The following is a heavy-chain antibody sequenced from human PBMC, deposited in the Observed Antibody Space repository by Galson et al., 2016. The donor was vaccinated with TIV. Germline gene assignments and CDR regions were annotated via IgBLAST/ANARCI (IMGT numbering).Heavy chain of an antibody. CDR1: GFTFGDYG. J-gene: IGHJ1*01. V-gene: IGHV3-20*01. CDR2: INRNGSGR. Sequence: SLRLSCAASGFTFGDYGMHWVRQVPGKGLVWVSGINRNGSGRSYADSVKGRFTISRDNAKNSLYLQMNSLRAEDTAMYHCARWTYCGGECYFVDFWRQCTLIVVSS. D-gene: IGHD2-21*01. CDR3: ARWTYCGGECYFVDF.